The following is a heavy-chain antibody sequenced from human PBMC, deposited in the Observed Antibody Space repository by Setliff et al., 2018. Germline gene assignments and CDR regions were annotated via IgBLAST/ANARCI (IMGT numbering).Heavy chain of an antibody. CDR2: TYDSGST. D-gene: IGHD4-17*01. J-gene: IGHJ4*02. CDR3: ARAAVTSGARADYFDN. CDR1: GGPVTRTTTF. Sequence: SETLSLTCTVSGGPVTRTTTFWGWVRQTPGKGLEWIGSTYDSGSTYYNPSLYSRVTISEDTSKNQFSLKLTSVTAADAAVYYCARAAVTSGARADYFDNWGRGTLVTVSS. V-gene: IGHV4-39*07.